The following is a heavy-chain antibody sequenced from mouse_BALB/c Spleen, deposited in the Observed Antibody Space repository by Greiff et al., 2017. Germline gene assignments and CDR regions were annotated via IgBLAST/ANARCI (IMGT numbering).Heavy chain of an antibody. CDR2: ISSGGSYT. D-gene: IGHD3-3*01. CDR1: GFTFSSYG. J-gene: IGHJ3*01. V-gene: IGHV5-6*01. CDR3: ARLGQDWFAY. Sequence: EVQRVESGGDLVKPGGSLKLSCAASGFTFSSYGMSWVRQTPDKRLEWVATISSGGSYTYYPDSVKGRFTISRDNAKNTLYLQMSSLKSEDTAMYYCARLGQDWFAYWGQGTLVTVSA.